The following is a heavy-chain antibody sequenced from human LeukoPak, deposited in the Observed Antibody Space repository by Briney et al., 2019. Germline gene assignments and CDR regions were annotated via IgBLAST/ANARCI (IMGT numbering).Heavy chain of an antibody. Sequence: SETLSLTCAVSGGSISSGGYSWSWIRQPPGKGLEWIGYIYYDGSTYYNPSLKSRVTLSVDTSKNQFSLNLSSVTAADTAVYYCARGPSVEMATAVDYWGQGTLVTVSS. CDR2: IYYDGST. V-gene: IGHV4-30-4*07. CDR1: GGSISSGGYS. CDR3: ARGPSVEMATAVDY. J-gene: IGHJ4*02. D-gene: IGHD5-24*01.